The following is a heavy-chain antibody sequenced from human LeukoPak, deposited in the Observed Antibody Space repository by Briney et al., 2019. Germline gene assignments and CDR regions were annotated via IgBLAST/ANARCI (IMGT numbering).Heavy chain of an antibody. J-gene: IGHJ4*02. V-gene: IGHV4-38-2*02. D-gene: IGHD6-13*01. CDR1: GYSISSGYY. CDR2: IYYSGST. Sequence: PSETLSLTCTVSGYSISSGYYWGWIRQPPGKGLEWIGSIYYSGSTYYNPSLKSRVTISVDTSKNQFSLKLSSVTAADTAVYYCARWRGSSWLIDYWGQGTLVTVSS. CDR3: ARWRGSSWLIDY.